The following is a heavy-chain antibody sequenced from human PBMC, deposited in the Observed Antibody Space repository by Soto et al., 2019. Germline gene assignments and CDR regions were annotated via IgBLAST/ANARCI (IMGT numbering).Heavy chain of an antibody. D-gene: IGHD6-6*01. CDR2: IYYSGST. J-gene: IGHJ6*02. CDR1: GGPTTTDNY. Sequence: LSLTCSVSGGPTTTDNYWGWIRQTPGKGLEWIGHIYYSGSTDYNPSLKSRVTISIDTSKNQFSLKLSSVTAADTAVYYCARQAARTYYYGMDVWGQGPTVTVSS. V-gene: IGHV4-30-4*01. CDR3: ARQAARTYYYGMDV.